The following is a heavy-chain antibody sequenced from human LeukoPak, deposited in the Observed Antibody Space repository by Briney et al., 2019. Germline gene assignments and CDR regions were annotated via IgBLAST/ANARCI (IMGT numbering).Heavy chain of an antibody. J-gene: IGHJ3*02. CDR1: GSTFDDYA. CDR2: ISWNSGSI. D-gene: IGHD6-6*01. V-gene: IGHV3-9*01. CDR3: AKTGSDAFDI. Sequence: PGGSLRLSCAASGSTFDDYAMHWVRQAPGKGLEWVPGISWNSGSIGYADSVKGRFTISRDNDKNSLYLQMNSLRAEDTALYYCAKTGSDAFDIWGQGTMVTVSS.